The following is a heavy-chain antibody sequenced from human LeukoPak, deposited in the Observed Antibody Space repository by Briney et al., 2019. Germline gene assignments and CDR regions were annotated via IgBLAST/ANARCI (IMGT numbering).Heavy chain of an antibody. J-gene: IGHJ1*01. D-gene: IGHD6-13*01. V-gene: IGHV4-34*01. CDR2: INHSGST. Sequence: SETLSLTCAVYGGSFSGYYWSWIRQPPGKGLEWIGEINHSGSTNYNPSLKSRVTISVDTSKNQFSLKLSSVTAADTAVYYCARAAWSIAAARYLQHWGQGTLVTVSS. CDR3: ARAAWSIAAARYLQH. CDR1: GGSFSGYY.